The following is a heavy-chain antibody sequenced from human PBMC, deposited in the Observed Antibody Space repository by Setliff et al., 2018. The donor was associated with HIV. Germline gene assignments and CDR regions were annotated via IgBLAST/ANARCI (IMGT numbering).Heavy chain of an antibody. CDR1: GASISSSNSY. CDR2: IYNSGSS. CDR3: ARHRDPPGTSWTFYYYYMDL. J-gene: IGHJ6*03. V-gene: IGHV4-39*01. D-gene: IGHD6-13*01. Sequence: PSETLSLTCTVYGASISSSNSYWAWIRQPPGKRLEWLASIYNSGSSSYNPSLSSRLTVSVDTSKNQVSLRLNSVTAADTGVYYCARHRDPPGTSWTFYYYYMDLWGAGTTVTVSS.